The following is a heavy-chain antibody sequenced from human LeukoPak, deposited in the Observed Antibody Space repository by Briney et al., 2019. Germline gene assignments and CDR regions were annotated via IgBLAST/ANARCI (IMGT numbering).Heavy chain of an antibody. Sequence: PSQTLSLTCTVSGGSISSGGYYWSWIRQHPEKGLEWIGYIYYSGSTYYNPSLKSRVTISVDTSKNQFSLKLSSVTAADTAVYYCAREGGSSRYFDYWGQGTLVTASS. V-gene: IGHV4-31*03. CDR2: IYYSGST. CDR3: AREGGSSRYFDY. D-gene: IGHD6-6*01. CDR1: GGSISSGGYY. J-gene: IGHJ4*02.